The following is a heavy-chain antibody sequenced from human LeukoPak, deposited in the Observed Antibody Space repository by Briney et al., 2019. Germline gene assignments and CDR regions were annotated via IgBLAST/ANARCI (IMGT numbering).Heavy chain of an antibody. CDR1: GGSITSDY. CDR3: ARGTLGGYSSGWPFLDY. V-gene: IGHV4-59*01. CDR2: FYYTGST. J-gene: IGHJ4*02. Sequence: PSETLSLTCTVSGGSITSDYWTWIRQSPGKGLEWMGYFYYTGSTQHSPALKSRVSISGDTSKNQFFLRLTSLTAADTAVYFCARGTLGGYSSGWPFLDYWGQGTLVTVSS. D-gene: IGHD6-19*01.